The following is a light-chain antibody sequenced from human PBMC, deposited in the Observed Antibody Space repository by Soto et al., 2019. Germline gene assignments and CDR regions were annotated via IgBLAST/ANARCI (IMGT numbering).Light chain of an antibody. Sequence: EIVLTQSPGTLSLSPGERATLSCRASQSVRSIYLAWYQQKPGQAPRLLIYGASGRATGIPDRFSGSGSGTYCTHIISRLETEDCGVYYSQQYGSSPRTFGQGTKVEIK. CDR3: QQYGSSPRT. V-gene: IGKV3-20*01. J-gene: IGKJ1*01. CDR2: GAS. CDR1: QSVRSIY.